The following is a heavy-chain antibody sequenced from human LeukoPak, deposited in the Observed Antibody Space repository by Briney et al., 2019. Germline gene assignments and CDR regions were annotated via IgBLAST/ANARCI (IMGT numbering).Heavy chain of an antibody. V-gene: IGHV4-34*01. J-gene: IGHJ5*02. CDR2: INHSGST. CDR1: GGSFSSYY. Sequence: SETLSLTCAVYGGSFSSYYWSWIRQPPGKGLEWIGEINHSGSTNYNPSLKSRVTISVDTSKNQFSLKLSSVTAADTAVYYCARALIVVVPAAIRWFDPWGQGTLVTVSS. D-gene: IGHD2-2*01. CDR3: ARALIVVVPAAIRWFDP.